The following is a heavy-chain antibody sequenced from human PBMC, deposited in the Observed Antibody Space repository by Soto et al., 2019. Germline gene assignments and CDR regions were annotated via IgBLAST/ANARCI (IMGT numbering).Heavy chain of an antibody. CDR3: ARGLATLPVFAFDI. CDR2: IYWSGDE. V-gene: IGHV2-5*01. J-gene: IGHJ3*02. CDR1: GFSLSTSGVG. Sequence: SGPTLVNPTQTLTLTCSFSGFSLSTSGVGVGWIRQSPGKALEWLALIYWSGDEHYRPSLKSRLSIFKDTSKDHVVLIMTDMDPVDTATYYCARGLATLPVFAFDIWGQGTMVTVSS. D-gene: IGHD6-6*01.